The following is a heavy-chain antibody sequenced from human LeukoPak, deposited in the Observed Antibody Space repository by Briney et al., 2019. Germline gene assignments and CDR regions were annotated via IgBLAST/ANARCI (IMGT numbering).Heavy chain of an antibody. CDR1: GFTFSSYW. CDR3: ARYTGSWYPYYYYGMDD. Sequence: GGSLRLSCAASGFTFSSYWMSWVRQAPGKGLEWVANIKQDGSEKYYVDSVKGRFTISRDNAKNSLYLQMNSLRAEDTAVYYCARYTGSWYPYYYYGMDDWGQGTTVTVSS. V-gene: IGHV3-7*01. CDR2: IKQDGSEK. D-gene: IGHD6-13*01. J-gene: IGHJ6*02.